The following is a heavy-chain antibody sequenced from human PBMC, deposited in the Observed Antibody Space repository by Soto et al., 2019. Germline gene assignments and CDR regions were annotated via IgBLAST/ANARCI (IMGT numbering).Heavy chain of an antibody. CDR1: GFTFSSYN. J-gene: IGHJ6*02. V-gene: IGHV3-21*01. Sequence: EVQLVESGGGLVKPGGSLRLSCAASGFTFSSYNMNWVRQAPGKGLEWVSSISSSSSNIYYADSVKGRFTISRDNAKNSLYLQMNSLRAEDTAVYYCPSTRRDGYNNHYYYYGMDVWGQGTTVTVSS. CDR3: PSTRRDGYNNHYYYYGMDV. CDR2: ISSSSSNI. D-gene: IGHD5-12*01.